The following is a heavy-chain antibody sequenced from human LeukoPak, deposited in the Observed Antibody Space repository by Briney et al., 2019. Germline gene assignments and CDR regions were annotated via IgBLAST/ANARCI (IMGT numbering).Heavy chain of an antibody. CDR2: ITGGGGST. Sequence: GGSLRLSCAASGFTFTSYAMSWVRQAPGKGLEWVSAITGGGGSTYYADSVKGRFTISRDNSKNTLYLQMNSLRAEDTAVYYCANSRFGLIVGAIGHWGQGTLVTVSS. CDR1: GFTFTSYA. J-gene: IGHJ4*02. D-gene: IGHD1-26*01. CDR3: ANSRFGLIVGAIGH. V-gene: IGHV3-23*01.